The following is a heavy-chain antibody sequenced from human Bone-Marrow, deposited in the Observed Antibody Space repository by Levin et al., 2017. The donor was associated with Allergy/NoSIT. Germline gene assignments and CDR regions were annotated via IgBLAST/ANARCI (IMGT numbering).Heavy chain of an antibody. CDR2: IIPIFGTT. J-gene: IGHJ4*02. CDR3: ARVLVSGNKTADH. Sequence: SVKVSCKASGGTFTSYAISWVRQAPGQGPEWMGGIIPIFGTTNYAQKFQGRVTITADESTSTAYMDLSSLRSEDTAVYYCARVLVSGNKTADHWGQGTRVTVSS. D-gene: IGHD2/OR15-2a*01. CDR1: GGTFTSYA. V-gene: IGHV1-69*13.